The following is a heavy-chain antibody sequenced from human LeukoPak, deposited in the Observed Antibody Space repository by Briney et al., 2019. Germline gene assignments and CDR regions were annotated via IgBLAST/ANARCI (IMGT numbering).Heavy chain of an antibody. CDR1: GDSISRYY. D-gene: IGHD1-26*01. V-gene: IGHV4-59*01. CDR2: IYYSGGT. CDR3: ARSGSSGPYFDH. J-gene: IGHJ4*02. Sequence: SETLSLTCTVSGDSISRYYWSWIRQPPGEGLEWIGYIYYSGGTNYNPSLRSRVTISVDTSKTQFSLRLTSVTAADTALYYCARSGSSGPYFDHWGQGTLVTVSS.